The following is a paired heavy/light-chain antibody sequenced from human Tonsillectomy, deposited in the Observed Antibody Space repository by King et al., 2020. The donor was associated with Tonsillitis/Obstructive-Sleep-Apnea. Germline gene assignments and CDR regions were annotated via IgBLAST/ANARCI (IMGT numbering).Heavy chain of an antibody. CDR2: IYPDDSDA. J-gene: IGHJ5*02. Sequence: EVQLVQSGAEVKKPGESLKISCKASGYNFLNYWIAWVRQMPGKGLEWMGNIYPDDSDAKYSPSFQGQVTMSADKSISTAYLQWNSLKASDTAMYYCARRTGVSFTGYSLDPWGQGTLVTVSS. D-gene: IGHD3-9*01. V-gene: IGHV5-51*03. CDR1: GYNFLNYW. CDR3: ARRTGVSFTGYSLDP.
Light chain of an antibody. CDR2: PAS. CDR1: QGIRKD. Sequence: DIQMTQSPSSLSASVGDRVTITCRASQGIRKDLGWYQQQPGRAPKRLIYPASSLQGGVPSRFSGSGSGTEFTLTISSLQPEDFATYYCLQHDSYPWTFGQGTKVEIK. V-gene: IGKV1-17*01. CDR3: LQHDSYPWT. J-gene: IGKJ1*01.